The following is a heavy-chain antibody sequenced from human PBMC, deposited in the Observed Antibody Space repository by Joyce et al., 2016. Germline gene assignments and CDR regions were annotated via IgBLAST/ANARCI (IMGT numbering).Heavy chain of an antibody. J-gene: IGHJ3*02. CDR3: ARLWWAGKDLGAFDI. Sequence: EVQLVQSGAEVKKLGESLKIPCQGSGYTFTGYWIGWVRQMPGEGLEWMVIIYSGDAYTRYSPAFQGKVSISADKSISTAYLQWRILKASDTAMYYCARLWWAGKDLGAFDIWGQGTMVTVSS. CDR2: IYSGDAYT. CDR1: GYTFTGYW. D-gene: IGHD4/OR15-4a*01. V-gene: IGHV5-51*01.